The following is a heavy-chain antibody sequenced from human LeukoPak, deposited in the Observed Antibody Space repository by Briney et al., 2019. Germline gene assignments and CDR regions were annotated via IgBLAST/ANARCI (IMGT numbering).Heavy chain of an antibody. Sequence: ASVKVSCKASGYTFTDYYIHWVRQAPGQGLEWMGWINPNSGGTNYAQKFQGRVTMTRDTSISTAYMELSRLRSDDTAVYYCARDLYYDSSGHDYWGQGTLVTVSS. V-gene: IGHV1-2*02. CDR2: INPNSGGT. D-gene: IGHD3-22*01. CDR3: ARDLYYDSSGHDY. CDR1: GYTFTDYY. J-gene: IGHJ4*02.